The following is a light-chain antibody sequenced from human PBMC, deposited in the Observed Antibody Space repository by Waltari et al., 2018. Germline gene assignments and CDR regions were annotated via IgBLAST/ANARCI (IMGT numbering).Light chain of an antibody. V-gene: IGKV3-11*01. Sequence: EIVLTQSPATLSLSPGERATLSCRASQTVITYLAWYQQKPGQAPRLLISDASNRVPGIPARFSGSGSGTDFTLTISSLEPEDFAVYYCHQRSNWPLTFGGGTKVEIK. CDR2: DAS. J-gene: IGKJ4*01. CDR1: QTVITY. CDR3: HQRSNWPLT.